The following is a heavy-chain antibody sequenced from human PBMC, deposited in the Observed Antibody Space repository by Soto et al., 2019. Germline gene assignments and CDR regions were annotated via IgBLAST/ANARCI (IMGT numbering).Heavy chain of an antibody. D-gene: IGHD1-7*01. V-gene: IGHV4-30-2*01. J-gene: IGHJ5*02. Sequence: QLLLQESGSGLVRPSQTLSLTCGVSGGSLSSSGYSWTWIRQPPGQGLEWIGHIYHTGNAYYYPFLRSRVKISLDRSKNQFSLNLTSVIAADTAIYYCARSWNYVGMNWLDPWGQGTLVTVSS. CDR1: GGSLSSSGYS. CDR3: ARSWNYVGMNWLDP. CDR2: IYHTGNA.